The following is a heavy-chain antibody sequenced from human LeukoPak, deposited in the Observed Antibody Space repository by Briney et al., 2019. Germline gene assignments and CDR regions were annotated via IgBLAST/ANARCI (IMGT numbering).Heavy chain of an antibody. Sequence: SQTLSLTCTVSGGSISSGDYYWSWIRRPPGKGLEWIGYIYYSGSTYYNPSLKSRVTISVDTSKNQFSLKLSSVTAADTAVYYCARDTHSGYDGYWGQGTLVTVSS. V-gene: IGHV4-30-4*01. CDR3: ARDTHSGYDGY. CDR1: GGSISSGDYY. CDR2: IYYSGST. J-gene: IGHJ4*02. D-gene: IGHD5-12*01.